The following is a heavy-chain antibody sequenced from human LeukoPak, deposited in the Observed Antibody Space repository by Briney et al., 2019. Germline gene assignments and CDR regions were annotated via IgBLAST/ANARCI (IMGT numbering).Heavy chain of an antibody. CDR3: ARVYHEDLSSANI. V-gene: IGHV1-69*10. D-gene: IGHD3-3*01. CDR2: IIPILCMA. Sequence: GASVKVSCKSTGGTYISYASSWVRQAPGQGLEWVGRIIPILCMANFAQKFQDRATITADKSTRTDYVEPSSQSAEDTAVDYCARVYHEDLSSANIRGDGTTVTVS. J-gene: IGHJ3*02. CDR1: GGTYISYA.